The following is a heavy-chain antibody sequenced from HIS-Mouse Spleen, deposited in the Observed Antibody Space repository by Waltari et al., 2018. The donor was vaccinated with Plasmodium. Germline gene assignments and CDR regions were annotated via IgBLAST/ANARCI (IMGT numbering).Heavy chain of an antibody. CDR3: AREGGYCSGGSCYSGQGFDI. V-gene: IGHV3-30-3*01. D-gene: IGHD2-15*01. J-gene: IGHJ3*02. Sequence: QVQLVESGGGVVQPGRSLRLSCPASGFTFSSYDMHWVRPAPGKGLEWVDFISDDGSNKSYAYSVKGRFTISRDNSKNTLYLKMNSLRAEDTAVYYCAREGGYCSGGSCYSGQGFDIWGQGTMVTVSS. CDR1: GFTFSSYD. CDR2: ISDDGSNK.